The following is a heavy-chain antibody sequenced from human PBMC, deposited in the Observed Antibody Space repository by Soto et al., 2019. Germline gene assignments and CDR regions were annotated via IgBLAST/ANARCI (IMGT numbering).Heavy chain of an antibody. Sequence: GGSLRLSCAASGFTFSSYGMHWVRQAPGKGLEWVAVIWYDGSNKYYAVSVKGRFTISRDNSKNTLYLQMNSLRAEDTAVYYCARDRVIAAAGTAYYYYGMDVWGQGTTVTVSS. V-gene: IGHV3-33*01. J-gene: IGHJ6*02. CDR1: GFTFSSYG. CDR3: ARDRVIAAAGTAYYYYGMDV. CDR2: IWYDGSNK. D-gene: IGHD6-13*01.